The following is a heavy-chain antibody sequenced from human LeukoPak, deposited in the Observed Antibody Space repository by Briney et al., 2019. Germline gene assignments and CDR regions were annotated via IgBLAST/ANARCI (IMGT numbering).Heavy chain of an antibody. D-gene: IGHD5-24*01. CDR1: GFTFSSYA. CDR2: ISYDGSNK. J-gene: IGHJ3*02. Sequence: PGGSLRLSCAASGFTFSSYAMHWVRQAPGKGLEWVAVISYDGSNKYYADSVKGRFTISRDNSKNTLYLQMNSLRAEDTAVYYCAREGGPMATPGVDAFDIWGQGTMVTVSS. V-gene: IGHV3-30-3*01. CDR3: AREGGPMATPGVDAFDI.